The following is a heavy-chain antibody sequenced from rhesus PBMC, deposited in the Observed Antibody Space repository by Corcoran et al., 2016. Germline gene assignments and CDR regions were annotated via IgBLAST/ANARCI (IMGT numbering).Heavy chain of an antibody. CDR3: ARHRGGSWTHQFDY. V-gene: IGHV4S2*01. Sequence: QVQLQESGPGLVKPSETLPLTCAVSGASISSNYWSWIRQAPGKGLEWIGRIYGRGGTTDYNPSLTSRVTISIATSKNQFSLKLSSVTAADTAVYYCARHRGGSWTHQFDYWGQGVLVTVSS. D-gene: IGHD3-16*01. CDR1: GASISSNY. J-gene: IGHJ4*01. CDR2: IYGRGGTT.